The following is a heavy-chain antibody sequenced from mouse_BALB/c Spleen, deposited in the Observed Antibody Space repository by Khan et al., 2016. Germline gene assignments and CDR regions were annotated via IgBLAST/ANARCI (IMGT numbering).Heavy chain of an antibody. CDR2: VNPNNGGT. CDR3: LRDAMDY. J-gene: IGHJ4*01. CDR1: GYSFTGYY. D-gene: IGHD1-1*01. V-gene: IGHV1-26*01. Sequence: VQLQQSGSDLVKPGASVKISCKASGYSFTGYYIYWVKQSHGKSLEWIGRVNPNNGGTSYNQKFKGKAVLTIDKSSTPAYMELRSLTSEDSAVYYCLRDAMDYWGQGTSVTVSS.